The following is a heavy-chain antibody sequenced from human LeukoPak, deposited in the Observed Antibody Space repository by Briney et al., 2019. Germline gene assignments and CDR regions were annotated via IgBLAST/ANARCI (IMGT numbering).Heavy chain of an antibody. CDR2: IYYSGST. Sequence: AETLSLTCTVSGGSISSSSYYRGWIRQPPGKGLEWIGSIYYSGSTYYNPSLKSRVTISVDTSKNQFSLKLSSVTAADTAGYYCARGAYGSGYYYMDVWGKGTTVTISS. CDR1: GGSISSSSYY. J-gene: IGHJ6*03. D-gene: IGHD3-10*01. CDR3: ARGAYGSGYYYMDV. V-gene: IGHV4-39*07.